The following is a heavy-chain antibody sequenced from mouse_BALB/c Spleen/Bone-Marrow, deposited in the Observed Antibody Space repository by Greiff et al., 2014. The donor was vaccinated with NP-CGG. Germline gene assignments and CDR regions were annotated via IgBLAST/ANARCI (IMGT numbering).Heavy chain of an antibody. CDR1: GYNFISYW. V-gene: IGHV1S81*02. CDR2: INPGNGRT. CDR3: ARWCKWYFDV. D-gene: IGHD1-1*02. J-gene: IGHJ1*01. Sequence: QVQLQQSGAELVKPGASVKLSCKASGYNFISYWIHWVKQRPGQGLEWIGEINPGNGRTNYNEKFKNKATLTIDKSSSTAYMQLIRRTSEDSAVYYCARWCKWYFDVWGAGTTVTVSS.